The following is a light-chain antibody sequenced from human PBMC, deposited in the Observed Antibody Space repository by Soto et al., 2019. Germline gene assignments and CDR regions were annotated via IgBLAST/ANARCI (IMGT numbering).Light chain of an antibody. CDR1: SSNIGAGYD. J-gene: IGLJ2*01. CDR2: GNS. Sequence: QSVLTQPPSVSGAPGQRVTISCTGSSSNIGAGYDVHWYQQLPGTAPKLLIYGNSNRPSGVPDRFSGSKSGTSASLAITGLQAEYEADYYCQSDDSSLRVVFGGGTKLTVL. CDR3: QSDDSSLRVV. V-gene: IGLV1-40*01.